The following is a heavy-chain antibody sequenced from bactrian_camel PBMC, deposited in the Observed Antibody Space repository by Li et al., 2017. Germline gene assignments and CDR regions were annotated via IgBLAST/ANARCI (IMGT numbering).Heavy chain of an antibody. Sequence: VQLVESGGGSAQAGGSLKLSCAASGYNFRNCQMGWYRQAPGNEREMVSIITKNGTTRYADSVKGRFTISRDNAKNTVYLQMNSLKSDDTALYYCAAAARLGRDKYGGTWGRFEDYNYWGQGTQVTVS. V-gene: IGHV3S53*01. J-gene: IGHJ4*01. CDR1: GYNFRNCQ. CDR2: ITKNGTT. D-gene: IGHD6*01. CDR3: AAAARLGRDKYGGTWGRFEDYNY.